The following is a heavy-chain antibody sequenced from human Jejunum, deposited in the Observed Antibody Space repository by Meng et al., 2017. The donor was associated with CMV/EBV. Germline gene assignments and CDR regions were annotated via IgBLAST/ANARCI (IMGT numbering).Heavy chain of an antibody. CDR3: ARGGDFYDPLTGFKSGYYFDF. Sequence: YMSWVRQAPGKGLEWVSFIYTGGNKYYTDSVKGRFTISRDNSKNTVYLQMNNLRAEDTAVYYCARGGDFYDPLTGFKSGYYFDFWGQGTQVTVSS. J-gene: IGHJ4*02. CDR1: Y. CDR2: IYTGGNK. D-gene: IGHD3-9*01. V-gene: IGHV3-53*01.